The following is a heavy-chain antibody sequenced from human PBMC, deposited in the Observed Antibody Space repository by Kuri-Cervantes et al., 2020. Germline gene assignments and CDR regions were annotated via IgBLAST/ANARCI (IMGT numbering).Heavy chain of an antibody. Sequence: SLKISCAASGLTFDDYAMHWVRQAPGKGLEWVSGISWNSGSIGYADSVKGRFTISRDNAKNSLYLQMNSLRAEDTALYYCTRPGSSWYSWIEYWGQGTQVTVSS. CDR1: GLTFDDYA. V-gene: IGHV3-9*01. CDR3: TRPGSSWYSWIEY. D-gene: IGHD6-13*01. J-gene: IGHJ4*02. CDR2: ISWNSGSI.